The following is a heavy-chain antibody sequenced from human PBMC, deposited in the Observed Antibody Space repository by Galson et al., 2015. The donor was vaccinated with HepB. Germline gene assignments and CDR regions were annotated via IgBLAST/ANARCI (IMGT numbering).Heavy chain of an antibody. CDR3: ARHTRGYCNSAICYYFNY. J-gene: IGHJ4*02. Sequence: SGAEVKKPGESLKISCKTSGYSFSSYWIGWVRQMPGKGLEWMGIIYPDDSDTRYSPSSQGQVTISADKSINTAYLQWSSLKASDTAIYYCARHTRGYCNSAICYYFNYWGQGTLVTVSS. CDR2: IYPDDSDT. CDR1: GYSFSSYW. V-gene: IGHV5-51*01. D-gene: IGHD2-2*01.